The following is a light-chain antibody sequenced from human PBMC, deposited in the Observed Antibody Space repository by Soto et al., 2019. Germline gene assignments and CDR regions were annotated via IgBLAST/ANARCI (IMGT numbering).Light chain of an antibody. CDR2: DAS. V-gene: IGKV3-11*01. J-gene: IGKJ5*01. CDR3: QQRSNGIPIT. CDR1: QSVSSY. Sequence: CPATLAPSPGEGATLSCRASQSVSSYLAWYQQKPGQAPRLLIYDASNRATGIPARFSGSGSGTDFTLTISSLEPEDFAVYYCQQRSNGIPITFGQGTRLEIK.